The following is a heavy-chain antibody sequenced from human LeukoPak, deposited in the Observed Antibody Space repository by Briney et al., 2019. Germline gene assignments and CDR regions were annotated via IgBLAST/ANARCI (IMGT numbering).Heavy chain of an antibody. CDR3: ARGGIVGDFEGGY. D-gene: IGHD1-26*01. J-gene: IGHJ4*02. V-gene: IGHV1-46*01. CDR1: GYSLTTYY. Sequence: ASVKVSCKASGYSLTTYYMHWVRQAPGQGLEWMAIINPSGGGTNYAQKFQGRVTMTRDTPTNTVYMELRSLRSDDTAVYYCARGGIVGDFEGGYWGQGTLVTVSS. CDR2: INPSGGGT.